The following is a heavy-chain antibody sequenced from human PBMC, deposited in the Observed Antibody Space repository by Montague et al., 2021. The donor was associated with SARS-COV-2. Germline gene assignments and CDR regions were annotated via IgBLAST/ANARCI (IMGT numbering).Heavy chain of an antibody. CDR2: IYTSGGT. CDR3: ARGSFGMGAFDI. D-gene: IGHD1-14*01. V-gene: IGHV4-4*07. Sequence: SETLSLTCTVSGGSISSYYRSWIRQPAGKGLEWIGLIYTSGGTNYNPSLKSRVTMSLDTSKNQFSLKLRSVTPADTTVYYCARGSFGMGAFDIWGQGTMVTVSS. CDR1: GGSISSYY. J-gene: IGHJ3*02.